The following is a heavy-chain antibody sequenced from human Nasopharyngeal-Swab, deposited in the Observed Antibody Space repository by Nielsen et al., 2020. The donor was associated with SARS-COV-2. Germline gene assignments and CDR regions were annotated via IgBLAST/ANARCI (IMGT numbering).Heavy chain of an antibody. CDR3: ARAGLVVVPAAMGY. V-gene: IGHV1-18*01. Sequence: ASVKVSCKASGYTFTSYGISWVRQAPGQGLEWMGWISAYNGNTNYAQKLQGRVTMTTDTSTSTAYMELRSLRSDHTAVYYCARAGLVVVPAAMGYWGQGTLVTVSS. D-gene: IGHD2-2*01. J-gene: IGHJ4*02. CDR1: GYTFTSYG. CDR2: ISAYNGNT.